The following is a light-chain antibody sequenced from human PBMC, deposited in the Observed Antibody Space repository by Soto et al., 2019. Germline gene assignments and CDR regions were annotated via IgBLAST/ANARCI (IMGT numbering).Light chain of an antibody. CDR1: QSISGY. Sequence: EIVLTQSPATLSLYQGERATLSCRASQSISGYLGGYQQKPGQAPRLLIYADSNRATGIPARFSGSGSGRDFTLTISSLEPEDFSVYYCQQRYNWPITFGQGTRLEIK. J-gene: IGKJ5*01. CDR2: ADS. V-gene: IGKV3-11*02. CDR3: QQRYNWPIT.